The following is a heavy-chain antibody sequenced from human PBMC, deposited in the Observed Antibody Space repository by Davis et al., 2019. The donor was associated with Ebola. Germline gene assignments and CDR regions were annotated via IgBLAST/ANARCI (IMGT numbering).Heavy chain of an antibody. CDR2: INPNSGGT. Sequence: ASVKVSCKASGYTFTGYYMHWVRQAPGQGLEWMGWINPNSGGTNYAQKFQGRVTMTRDTSISTAYMELSRLRSDDTAVYYCARDRKLEMATPPRFDYWGQGTQVTVSS. D-gene: IGHD5-24*01. J-gene: IGHJ4*02. CDR1: GYTFTGYY. V-gene: IGHV1-2*02. CDR3: ARDRKLEMATPPRFDY.